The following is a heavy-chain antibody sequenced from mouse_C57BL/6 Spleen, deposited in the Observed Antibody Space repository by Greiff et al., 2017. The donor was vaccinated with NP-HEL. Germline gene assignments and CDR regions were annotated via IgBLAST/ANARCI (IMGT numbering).Heavy chain of an antibody. V-gene: IGHV1-76*01. CDR1: GYTFTDYY. D-gene: IGHD3-3*01. J-gene: IGHJ4*01. Sequence: QVQLKESGAELVRPGASVKLSCKASGYTFTDYYINWVKQRPGQGLEWIARIYPGSGNTYYNEKFKGKATLTAEKSSSTAYMQLSSLTSEDSAVYFCARGDPDAMDYWGQGTSVTVSS. CDR2: IYPGSGNT. CDR3: ARGDPDAMDY.